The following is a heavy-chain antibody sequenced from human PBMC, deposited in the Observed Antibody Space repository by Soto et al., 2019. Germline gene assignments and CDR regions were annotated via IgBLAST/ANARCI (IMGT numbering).Heavy chain of an antibody. D-gene: IGHD5-12*01. CDR3: AKALVRPPGYSGYHY. V-gene: IGHV3-30*18. CDR2: ISYDGSNK. CDR1: GFTFSSYG. Sequence: GGSLRLSCAASGFTFSSYGMHWVHQAPGKGLEWVAVISYDGSNKYYADSVKGRFTISRDNSKNTLYLQMNSLRAEDTAVYYCAKALVRPPGYSGYHYWGQGTLVTVSS. J-gene: IGHJ4*02.